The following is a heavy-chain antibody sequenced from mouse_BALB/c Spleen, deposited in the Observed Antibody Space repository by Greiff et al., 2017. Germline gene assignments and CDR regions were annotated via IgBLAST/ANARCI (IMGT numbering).Heavy chain of an antibody. CDR2: ISSGSSTI. J-gene: IGHJ4*01. CDR3: ARDGYYHYYAMDY. CDR1: GFTFSSFG. V-gene: IGHV5-17*02. Sequence: EVQLKESGGGLVQPGGSRKLSCAASGFTFSSFGMHWVRQAPEKGLEWVAYISSGSSTIYYADTVKGRFTISRDNPKNTLFLQMTSLRSEDTAMYYCARDGYYHYYAMDYWGQGTSVTVSS. D-gene: IGHD2-3*01.